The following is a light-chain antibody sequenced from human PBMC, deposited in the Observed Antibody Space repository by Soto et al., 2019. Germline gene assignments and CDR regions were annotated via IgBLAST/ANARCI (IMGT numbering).Light chain of an antibody. CDR3: QQYHSYSRT. V-gene: IGKV1-5*01. CDR2: DAS. J-gene: IGKJ1*01. CDR1: QSVSGW. Sequence: IELAASTSTLSASVGAISINTCRASQSVSGWLAWYQQKPGEAPKLLIYDASALPRGVPSRFSGSGSGTKFTLTIASLQPDDFATYYCQQYHSYSRTFGQGTKVDI.